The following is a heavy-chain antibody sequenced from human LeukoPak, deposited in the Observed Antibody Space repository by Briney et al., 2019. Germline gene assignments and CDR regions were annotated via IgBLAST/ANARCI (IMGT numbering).Heavy chain of an antibody. Sequence: GGSLRLSRAASGFTVSSNYMSWVRQAPGKGLEWVSYISSSSLSIYYADSVKGRFTISRDNARNSLYLQMNSLRAEDTAMYYCARDATPTQLWFRGSFDYWGLGALVTVAS. CDR1: GFTVSSNY. V-gene: IGHV3-48*01. J-gene: IGHJ4*02. CDR2: ISSSSLSI. D-gene: IGHD5-18*01. CDR3: ARDATPTQLWFRGSFDY.